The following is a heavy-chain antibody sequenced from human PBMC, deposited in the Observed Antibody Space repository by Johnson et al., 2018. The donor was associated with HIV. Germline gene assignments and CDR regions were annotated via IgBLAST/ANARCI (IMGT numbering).Heavy chain of an antibody. Sequence: SGFTVSSNYMSWVRQAPGKGLVWVSIIYSGGNTYYADSVKGRFTISRDNSKNTLYLQMNSLRAEDTAVYYCARDLRYSGYEYAFDIWGQGTMVTVSS. CDR3: ARDLRYSGYEYAFDI. V-gene: IGHV3-53*01. J-gene: IGHJ3*02. D-gene: IGHD5-12*01. CDR2: IYSGGNT. CDR1: GFTVSSNY.